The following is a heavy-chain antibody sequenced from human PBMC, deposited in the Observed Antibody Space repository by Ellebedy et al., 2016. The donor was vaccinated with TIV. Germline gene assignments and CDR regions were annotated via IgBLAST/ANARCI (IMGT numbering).Heavy chain of an antibody. J-gene: IGHJ5*02. D-gene: IGHD3-10*01. Sequence: PGGSLRLSCAASGFTFSDYYMSWIRQAPGKGLEWVSYISRSGRPTFYADSVKARFTISMDNAKSSLFLQMNSLRAEDTAGYYCARDLMASNWFDPWGQGTLVTVSS. CDR1: GFTFSDYY. V-gene: IGHV3-11*01. CDR3: ARDLMASNWFDP. CDR2: ISRSGRPT.